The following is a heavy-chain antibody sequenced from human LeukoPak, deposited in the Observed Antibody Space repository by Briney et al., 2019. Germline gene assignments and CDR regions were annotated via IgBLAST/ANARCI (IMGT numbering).Heavy chain of an antibody. CDR1: GGSFSGHY. J-gene: IGHJ5*02. CDR2: INQSGST. D-gene: IGHD2-2*01. Sequence: SETLSLTCAVYGGSFSGHYWSWIRQPPGKGLEWIGEINQSGSTNYNASLKSRVTISIDESKNQFSLKLTSVTAAGTAVYYCAREGASWGFTWGQGTLVTVSS. V-gene: IGHV4-34*01. CDR3: AREGASWGFT.